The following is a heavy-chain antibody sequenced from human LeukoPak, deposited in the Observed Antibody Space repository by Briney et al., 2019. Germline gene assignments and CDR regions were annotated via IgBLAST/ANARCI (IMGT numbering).Heavy chain of an antibody. CDR3: ARLNWNDSSLDY. CDR1: GGSISSSSYY. CDR2: IYYSGST. D-gene: IGHD1-1*01. Sequence: SETLSLTCTVSGGSISSSSYYWGWIRQPAGKGLEWNGSIYYSGSTYYNPSLKSRVTISVDTSKNQFSLKLSSVTAADTAVYYCARLNWNDSSLDYWGQGTLVTVSS. V-gene: IGHV4-39*07. J-gene: IGHJ4*02.